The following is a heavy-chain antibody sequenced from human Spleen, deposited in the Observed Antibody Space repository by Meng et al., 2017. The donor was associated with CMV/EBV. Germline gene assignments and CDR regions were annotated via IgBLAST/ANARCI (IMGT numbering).Heavy chain of an antibody. CDR2: IIPIFGTA. Sequence: SVKVSCKASGYTFTSYGISWVRQAPGQGLEWMGGIIPIFGTANYAQKFQGRVTITTDESTSTAYMELSSLRSEDTAVYYCARSGGYSYGPFDYWGQGTLVTVSS. D-gene: IGHD5-18*01. V-gene: IGHV1-69*05. CDR3: ARSGGYSYGPFDY. J-gene: IGHJ4*02. CDR1: GYTFTSYG.